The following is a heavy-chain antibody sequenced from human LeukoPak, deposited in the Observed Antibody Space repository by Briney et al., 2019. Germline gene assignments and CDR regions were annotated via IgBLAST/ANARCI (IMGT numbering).Heavy chain of an antibody. CDR1: GGSISSGDYY. CDR3: ARENIQLWSNFDY. CDR2: IYYSGST. J-gene: IGHJ4*02. Sequence: SETLSLTCTVSGGSISSGDYYWSWIRQPPGKGLEWIGYIYYSGSTYYNPSLKSRVTISVDTSENQFSLKLSSVTAADTAVYYCARENIQLWSNFDYWGQGTLVTVSS. D-gene: IGHD5-18*01. V-gene: IGHV4-30-4*01.